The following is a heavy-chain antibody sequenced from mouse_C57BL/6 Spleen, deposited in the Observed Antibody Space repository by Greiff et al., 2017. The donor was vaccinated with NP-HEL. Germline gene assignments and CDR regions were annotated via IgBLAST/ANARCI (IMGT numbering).Heavy chain of an antibody. CDR1: GYTFTDYY. J-gene: IGHJ3*01. Sequence: VPLQQSGPVLVKPGASVKMSCKASGYTFTDYYMNWVKQSHGKSLECLGVINPYNGGTGYNQQFKGKATLTVDKSSSTAYMTLNSLTSEDSAVYYCATRDGYYAWFAYWGQGTLVTVSA. CDR2: INPYNGGT. CDR3: ATRDGYYAWFAY. D-gene: IGHD2-3*01. V-gene: IGHV1-19*01.